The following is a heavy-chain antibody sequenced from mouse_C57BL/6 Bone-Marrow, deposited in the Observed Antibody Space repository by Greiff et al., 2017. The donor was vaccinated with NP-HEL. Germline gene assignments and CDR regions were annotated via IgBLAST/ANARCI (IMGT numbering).Heavy chain of an antibody. J-gene: IGHJ2*01. V-gene: IGHV1-7*01. CDR3: ARSPTTGRGYFDY. Sequence: VQLQQSGAELAKPGASVKLSCKASGYTFTSYWMHWVKQRPGQGLEWIGYINPSSGYTKYNQKFKDKATLTADKSSSTAYRQLSSLTYEDSAVYYCARSPTTGRGYFDYWGQGTTRTVSS. CDR2: INPSSGYT. D-gene: IGHD2-12*01. CDR1: GYTFTSYW.